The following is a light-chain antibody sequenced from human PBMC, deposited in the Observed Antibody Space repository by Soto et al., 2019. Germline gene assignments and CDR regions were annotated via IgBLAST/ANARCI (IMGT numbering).Light chain of an antibody. CDR3: QQYNKWPPLT. J-gene: IGKJ4*01. V-gene: IGKV3-15*01. Sequence: EIVMTQSPATLSVSPGGRVTLSCRASQSVNGDLAWYQQKPGQAPRLLIYGASTRATGIPARFSGSGSGTEFTLTISSLQSEDFALYYCQQYNKWPPLTFGGGTKVEI. CDR2: GAS. CDR1: QSVNGD.